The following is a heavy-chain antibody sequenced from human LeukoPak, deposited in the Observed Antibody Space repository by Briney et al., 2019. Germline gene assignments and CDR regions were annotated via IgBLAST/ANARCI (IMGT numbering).Heavy chain of an antibody. CDR3: VKVASVTTFGGTFDY. V-gene: IGHV3-64D*09. J-gene: IGHJ4*02. CDR1: GFTFSSYA. Sequence: GGSLRLSCSASGFTFSSYAMHWVRQAPGKGLEYVSAISSDGGRTYYADSVKGRFTISRDNSKNTLYLQMSSLRAEDTAVYYCVKVASVTTFGGTFDYWGRGTLVTVSS. D-gene: IGHD3-16*01. CDR2: ISSDGGRT.